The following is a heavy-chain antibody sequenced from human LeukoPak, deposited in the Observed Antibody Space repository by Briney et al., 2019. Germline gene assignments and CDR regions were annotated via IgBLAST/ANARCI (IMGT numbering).Heavy chain of an antibody. CDR1: GFTFSSYA. J-gene: IGHJ4*02. V-gene: IGHV4-59*01. Sequence: GSLRLSCAASGFTFSSYAMSWIRQPPGKGLEWIGYIYYSGSTNYNPSLKSRVTISVDTSKNQFSLKLSSVTAADTAVYYCARRGGVAHFDYWGQGTLVTVSS. CDR2: IYYSGST. CDR3: ARRGGVAHFDY. D-gene: IGHD2-21*01.